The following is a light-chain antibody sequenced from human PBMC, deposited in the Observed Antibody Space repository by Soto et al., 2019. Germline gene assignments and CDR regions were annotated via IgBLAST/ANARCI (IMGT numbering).Light chain of an antibody. J-gene: IGKJ4*01. CDR2: AAS. CDR3: QKYNSAPLT. Sequence: DIQMTQSPSSLSASVGDRVTITCRASQGISNYLAWYQQKPGKVSNLLIYAASTLQSGVPSRFSRSRSVTDFTVTISGLQHEDVATYFFQKYNSAPLTFGGGTKGEIK. V-gene: IGKV1-27*01. CDR1: QGISNY.